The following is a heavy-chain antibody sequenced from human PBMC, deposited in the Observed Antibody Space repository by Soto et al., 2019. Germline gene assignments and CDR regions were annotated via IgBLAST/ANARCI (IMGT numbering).Heavy chain of an antibody. J-gene: IGHJ4*02. V-gene: IGHV3-30-3*01. D-gene: IGHD2-15*01. Sequence: QVQLVESGGGVVQPGRSLRLSCAASGFTFSSYAMHWVRQAPGKGLEWVAVISYDGSNKYYADSVKGRFTMPRDNSKNPLDRRMNSLRAEDTVGSYCGRAYEGGYLDYWGQGTLVTVSS. CDR1: GFTFSSYA. CDR2: ISYDGSNK. CDR3: GRAYEGGYLDY.